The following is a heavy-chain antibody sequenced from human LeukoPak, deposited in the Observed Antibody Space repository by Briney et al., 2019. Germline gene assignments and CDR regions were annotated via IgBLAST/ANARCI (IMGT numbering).Heavy chain of an antibody. J-gene: IGHJ4*02. Sequence: PGGSLRLSCAASGFTFSSYSMNWVRQAPGKGLEWVSSISSSSSYIYYADSVKGRFTISRDNAKNSLYPQMNSLRAEDTAVYYCAREGYSYGIPHDYWGQGTLVTVSS. CDR1: GFTFSSYS. CDR2: ISSSSSYI. V-gene: IGHV3-21*01. D-gene: IGHD5-18*01. CDR3: AREGYSYGIPHDY.